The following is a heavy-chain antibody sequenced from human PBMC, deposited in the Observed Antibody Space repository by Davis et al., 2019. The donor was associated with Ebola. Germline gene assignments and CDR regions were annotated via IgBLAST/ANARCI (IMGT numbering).Heavy chain of an antibody. V-gene: IGHV3-48*01. CDR3: ARDPPGSSPPDAFDI. J-gene: IGHJ3*02. CDR1: GFTFSSYN. D-gene: IGHD6-6*01. CDR2: ISSSSSTI. Sequence: GGSLRLSCAASGFTFSSYNMNWVRQAPGKGLEWVSYISSSSSTIYYADSVKGRFTISRDNAKNSLYLQMNSLRAEDTAVYYCARDPPGSSPPDAFDIWGPGTMVTVSS.